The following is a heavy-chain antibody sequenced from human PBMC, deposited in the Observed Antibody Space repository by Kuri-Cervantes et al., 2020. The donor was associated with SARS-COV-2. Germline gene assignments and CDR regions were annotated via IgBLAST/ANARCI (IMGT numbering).Heavy chain of an antibody. J-gene: IGHJ6*02. CDR1: GGSISRYY. CDR2: IHYSGST. Sequence: SETLSLTCSVSGGSISRYYWSWMRQPPGKGLEWIGNIHYSGSTNYNNSLDSRVTISVDTSKNQLSLRLSSVTAADTAVYYCARVPGYDFWSGYNRFGYYGMDVWGQGTTVTVSS. D-gene: IGHD3-3*01. CDR3: ARVPGYDFWSGYNRFGYYGMDV. V-gene: IGHV4-59*01.